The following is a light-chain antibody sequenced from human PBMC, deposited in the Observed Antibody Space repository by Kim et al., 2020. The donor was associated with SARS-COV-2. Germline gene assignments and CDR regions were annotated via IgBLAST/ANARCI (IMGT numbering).Light chain of an antibody. Sequence: ASVGDRVTITCRASQSISNHLNWYQQKPGKAPKLLIYLTSSLQTGVPSRFSGSGSGTEFTLTISSLQPDDLATYYCQQSHSSPLTFGSGTKVDIK. CDR1: QSISNH. J-gene: IGKJ1*01. V-gene: IGKV1-39*01. CDR2: LTS. CDR3: QQSHSSPLT.